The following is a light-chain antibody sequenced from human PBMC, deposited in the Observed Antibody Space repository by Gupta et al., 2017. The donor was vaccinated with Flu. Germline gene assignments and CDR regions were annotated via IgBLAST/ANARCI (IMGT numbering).Light chain of an antibody. Sequence: GGTVTLTCGLTSGSVSTNSYPSWYQQTPGQAPRTLVYSTNTRSSGVPDRFSGSILGNKAALTITGAQADDECDYYCVLYLGSNSWMFGGGTKLTVL. CDR2: STN. J-gene: IGLJ3*02. CDR1: SGSVSTNSY. V-gene: IGLV8-61*01. CDR3: VLYLGSNSWM.